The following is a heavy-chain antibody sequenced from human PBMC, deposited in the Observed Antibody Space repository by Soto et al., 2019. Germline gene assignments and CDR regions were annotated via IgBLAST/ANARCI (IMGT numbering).Heavy chain of an antibody. D-gene: IGHD5-18*01. CDR2: ISAYNGNT. CDR3: ARVQRTTMRRSDF. CDR1: GYDFINYG. V-gene: IGHV1-18*01. Sequence: QVQLVQSGAELKKPGTSVRVSCKASGYDFINYGFNWVRQAPGQGLEWMGWISAYNGNTNYARNLQGRVTMTTDTATSTAYMEMGSLRDDDRAVYYCARVQRTTMRRSDFWGQGTLVTVSS. J-gene: IGHJ4*02.